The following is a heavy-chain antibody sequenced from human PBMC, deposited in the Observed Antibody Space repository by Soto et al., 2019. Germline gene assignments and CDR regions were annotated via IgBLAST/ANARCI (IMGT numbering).Heavy chain of an antibody. D-gene: IGHD1-26*01. CDR2: IYYSGST. V-gene: IGHV4-59*01. CDR1: GGSISSYY. CDR3: AREASGATFDY. J-gene: IGHJ4*02. Sequence: PSETLSLTCTVSGGSISSYYWSSIRQPPGKGLEWIGYIYYSGSTNYNPSLKSRVTISVDTSKNQFSLKLSSVTAADTAVYYCAREASGATFDYWGQGTLVTVSS.